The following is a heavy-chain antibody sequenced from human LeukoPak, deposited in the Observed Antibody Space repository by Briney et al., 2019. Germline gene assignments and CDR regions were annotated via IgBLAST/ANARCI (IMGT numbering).Heavy chain of an antibody. Sequence: SETLSLTCTVSGGSISSYYWSWIRQPPGKGLEWIGYIYYSGSTSYNPSLKSRVTISVDTSKNQFSLKLSSVTAADTAVYYCARRAAARSFAFDIWGQGTMVTVSS. D-gene: IGHD2-15*01. V-gene: IGHV4-59*08. CDR3: ARRAAARSFAFDI. J-gene: IGHJ3*02. CDR2: IYYSGST. CDR1: GGSISSYY.